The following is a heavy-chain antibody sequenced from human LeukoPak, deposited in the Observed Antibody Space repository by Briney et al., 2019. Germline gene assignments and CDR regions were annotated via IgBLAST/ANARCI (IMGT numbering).Heavy chain of an antibody. D-gene: IGHD3-3*01. V-gene: IGHV3-23*01. J-gene: IGHJ4*02. CDR1: GFTFSSYA. Sequence: GGCLRLSCAASGFTFSSYAMSWVRQAPGKGLEWVSAISGSGGSTYYADSVKGRFTISRDNSKNTLYLQMNSLRAEDTAVYYCAKGRRFLEWNENDYWGQGTLVTVSS. CDR2: ISGSGGST. CDR3: AKGRRFLEWNENDY.